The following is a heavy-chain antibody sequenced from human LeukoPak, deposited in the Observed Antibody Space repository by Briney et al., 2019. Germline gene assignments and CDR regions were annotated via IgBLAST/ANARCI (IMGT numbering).Heavy chain of an antibody. CDR1: GFTFSSYS. CDR3: ARDREGIAAAGTRYNWFDP. Sequence: GGSLRLSCAASGFTFSSYSMNWVRQAPGKGLEWVSYISSSSSTIYYADSVKGRFTISRDNAKNSLYLQMNSLRAEDTAVYYCARDREGIAAAGTRYNWFDPWGQGTLVAVSS. CDR2: ISSSSSTI. D-gene: IGHD6-13*01. V-gene: IGHV3-48*01. J-gene: IGHJ5*02.